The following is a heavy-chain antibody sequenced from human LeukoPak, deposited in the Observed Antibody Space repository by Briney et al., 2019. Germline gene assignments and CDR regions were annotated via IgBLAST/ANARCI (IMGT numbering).Heavy chain of an antibody. J-gene: IGHJ4*02. D-gene: IGHD2-2*01. CDR1: GFTFSSYS. CDR2: ISSSSSYI. CDR3: ARDSCSSTSCYFDY. Sequence: GGSLRLSCAASGFTFSSYSMNWVRQDPGKGLEWVSSISSSSSYIYYADSVKGRFTISRDNAKNSLYLQMNSPRAEDTAVYYCARDSCSSTSCYFDYWGQGTLVTVSS. V-gene: IGHV3-21*01.